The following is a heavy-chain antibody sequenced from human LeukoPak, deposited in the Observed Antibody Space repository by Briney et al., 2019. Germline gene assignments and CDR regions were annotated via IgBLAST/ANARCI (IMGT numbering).Heavy chain of an antibody. CDR1: GFTFDDYD. Sequence: RGSLRLSCAASGFTFDDYDMSWVRQVPGKGLEWVSAINWNGASTGYADSVKGRFTISRDNAKNSLYLQMNSLSAEDTALYFCARDVEYSNIYFYYYIDVWGKGTTVTVSS. J-gene: IGHJ6*03. CDR2: INWNGAST. D-gene: IGHD6-6*01. V-gene: IGHV3-20*04. CDR3: ARDVEYSNIYFYYYIDV.